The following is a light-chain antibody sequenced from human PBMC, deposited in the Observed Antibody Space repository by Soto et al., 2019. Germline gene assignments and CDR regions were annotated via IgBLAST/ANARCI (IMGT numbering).Light chain of an antibody. CDR2: SAS. CDR1: QSVFSN. CDR3: QQYHNWPPLT. V-gene: IGKV3-15*01. Sequence: EIVMTQSPAFLSVSPGERVILSCRASQSVFSNLAWYQQKPGQAHRLLIYSASARVTGIPARFSGSGSGTEFTLTIGSLQSEDFAVYYCQQYHNWPPLTFGGGTKVEIK. J-gene: IGKJ4*01.